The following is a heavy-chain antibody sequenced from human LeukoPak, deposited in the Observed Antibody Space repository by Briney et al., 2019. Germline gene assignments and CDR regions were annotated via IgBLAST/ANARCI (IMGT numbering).Heavy chain of an antibody. D-gene: IGHD3-10*01. J-gene: IGHJ4*02. CDR3: ATGGGGIYFDY. Sequence: QSGGSLRLSCAASGFTFSSYAMSWVRRAPGKGLEWVSSIRGGGGSTNHADSVKGRFTISRDNSKNTLYLQMDSLRAEDTAVYYCATGGGGIYFDYWGQGTLVTVSS. CDR2: IRGGGGST. V-gene: IGHV3-23*01. CDR1: GFTFSSYA.